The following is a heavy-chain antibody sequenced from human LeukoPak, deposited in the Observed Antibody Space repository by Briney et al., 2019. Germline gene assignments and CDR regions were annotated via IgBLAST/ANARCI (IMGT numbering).Heavy chain of an antibody. D-gene: IGHD2-2*01. CDR2: INPSGGST. Sequence: ASASASCAASGYSFTTYYIHWVRRAPGQGLEWMGVINPSGGSTSFAQKFQARLTMTRDTSTSTVYMELSGLSSEDTAVYYCAREIVVVPSAMGFDPWGQGTLGTVS. CDR1: GYSFTTYY. CDR3: AREIVVVPSAMGFDP. J-gene: IGHJ5*02. V-gene: IGHV1-46*01.